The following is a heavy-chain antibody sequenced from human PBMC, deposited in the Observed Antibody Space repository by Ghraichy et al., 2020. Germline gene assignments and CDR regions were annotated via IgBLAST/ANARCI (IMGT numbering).Heavy chain of an antibody. CDR2: INHSGST. Sequence: SQTLSLTCAVYGGSFSGYYWSWIRQPPGKGLEWIGEINHSGSTNYNPSLKSRVTISVDTSKNQFSLKLSSVTAADTAVYYCARGPRYLVVRRAYYMDVWGKGTTVTVSS. D-gene: IGHD2-15*01. CDR1: GGSFSGYY. J-gene: IGHJ6*03. CDR3: ARGPRYLVVRRAYYMDV. V-gene: IGHV4-34*01.